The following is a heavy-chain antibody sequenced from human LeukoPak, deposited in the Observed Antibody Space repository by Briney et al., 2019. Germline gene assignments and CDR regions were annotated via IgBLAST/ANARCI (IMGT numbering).Heavy chain of an antibody. CDR1: GYTFTGYY. D-gene: IGHD3-22*01. CDR3: ARDSYYDSSLDY. V-gene: IGHV1-2*02. J-gene: IGHJ4*02. CDR2: INPNSGGT. Sequence: ASVTVSCKSSGYTFTGYYMHWVRQAPGQGLEWMGWINPNSGGTNYAQKFQGRVTMTRDTSISTAYMELSRLRSDDTAVYYCARDSYYDSSLDYWGQGTLVTVSS.